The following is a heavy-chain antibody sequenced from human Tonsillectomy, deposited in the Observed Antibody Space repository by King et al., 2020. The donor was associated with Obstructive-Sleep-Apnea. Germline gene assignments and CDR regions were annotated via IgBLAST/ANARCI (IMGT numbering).Heavy chain of an antibody. V-gene: IGHV3-21*01. Sequence: VQLVESGGGLVKPGGSLRLSCAASGFTFSSYSMNWVRQAPGKGLEWVSSISIISIYIYYADSVKGRFTISRDNAKNSLYLQMNSLRAEDTAVYYCAREQQLDAFDIWGQGTMVTVSS. D-gene: IGHD6-13*01. CDR1: GFTFSSYS. CDR2: ISIISIYI. CDR3: AREQQLDAFDI. J-gene: IGHJ3*02.